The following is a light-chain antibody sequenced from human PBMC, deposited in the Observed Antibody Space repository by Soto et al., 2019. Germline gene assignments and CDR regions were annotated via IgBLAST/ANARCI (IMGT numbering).Light chain of an antibody. Sequence: QSVLTQPTSASGTPGQRVTISCSGSSSNIGSNYVYWYQQLPGTAPKLLIYRNDQRPSGVPGRFSGSKSGTSASLAISGLRSDDEADYYCAAWDDSLSGVVFGGGTKVTVL. CDR2: RND. V-gene: IGLV1-47*01. CDR3: AAWDDSLSGVV. J-gene: IGLJ3*02. CDR1: SSNIGSNY.